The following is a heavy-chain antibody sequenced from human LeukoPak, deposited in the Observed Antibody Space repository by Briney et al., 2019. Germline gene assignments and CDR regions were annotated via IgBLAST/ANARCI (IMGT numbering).Heavy chain of an antibody. CDR3: ARDRRAVASFGNTHGYYYYGMDV. CDR1: GGSISSYY. CDR2: IYYSGST. J-gene: IGHJ6*02. Sequence: SETLSLTCTVSGGSISSYYWSWIRQPPGKGLEWIGYIYYSGSTNYNPSLKSRVTISVDTSKNQFSLKLSSVTAADTAVYYCARDRRAVASFGNTHGYYYYGMDVWGQGTTVTVSS. D-gene: IGHD6-19*01. V-gene: IGHV4-59*01.